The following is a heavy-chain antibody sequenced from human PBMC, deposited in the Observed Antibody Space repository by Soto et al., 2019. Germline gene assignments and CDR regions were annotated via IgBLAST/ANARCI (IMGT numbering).Heavy chain of an antibody. CDR2: ISWNSVSI. D-gene: IGHD3-10*01. CDR3: AKDMENGYNPYYYYGMDV. V-gene: IGHV3-9*01. Sequence: PGWSLRLSCASSVFNFNDYGMHWVRQAPGKGLEWVSSISWNSVSIGYADSVKGRFTISRDNAKNSLYLQMNTLRAEDTALYYCAKDMENGYNPYYYYGMDVWGQGTTVTVSS. CDR1: VFNFNDYG. J-gene: IGHJ6*02.